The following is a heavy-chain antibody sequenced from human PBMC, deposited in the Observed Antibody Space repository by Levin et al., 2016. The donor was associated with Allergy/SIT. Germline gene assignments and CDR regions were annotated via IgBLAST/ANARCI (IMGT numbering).Heavy chain of an antibody. CDR2: VRSKAYGGTT. CDR3: ALAAAAAAYMDV. V-gene: IGHV3-49*03. CDR1: GFTFGDYA. J-gene: IGHJ6*03. D-gene: IGHD6-25*01. Sequence: GESLKISCTASGFTFGDYAMSWFRQAPGKGLEWVGFVRSKAYGGTTEYAASVKGRFTISRDDSKSIAYLQMNSLKTEDTAVCYCALAAAAAAYMDVWGKGTTVTVSS.